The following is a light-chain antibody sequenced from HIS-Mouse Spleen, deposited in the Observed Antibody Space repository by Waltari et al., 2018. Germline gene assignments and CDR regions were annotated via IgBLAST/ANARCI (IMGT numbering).Light chain of an antibody. J-gene: IGKJ2*01. Sequence: IQLTQSPSSLSASVGDRVSITCRASQGISSALGWYQQKPEKARKLLIYDATSLASGVPSRFKGRGSVTEFTLTISSLQPEDFATYYCQQFNSYPYTFGQGTKLEIK. CDR1: QGISSA. V-gene: IGKV1-13*02. CDR2: DAT. CDR3: QQFNSYPYT.